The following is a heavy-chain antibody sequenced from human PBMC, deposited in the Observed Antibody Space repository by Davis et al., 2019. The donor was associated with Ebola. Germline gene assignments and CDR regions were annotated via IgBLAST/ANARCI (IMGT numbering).Heavy chain of an antibody. J-gene: IGHJ5*02. Sequence: AASVKVSCKASGYTFTSYAMHWVRQAPGQRLEWMGWINAGNGNTKYSQKFQGRVTMTRDTSTSTVYMELSSLRSEDTAVYYCARVSHDYSNYVGNWFDPWGQGTLVTVSS. CDR2: INAGNGNT. D-gene: IGHD4-11*01. CDR1: GYTFTSYA. V-gene: IGHV1-3*01. CDR3: ARVSHDYSNYVGNWFDP.